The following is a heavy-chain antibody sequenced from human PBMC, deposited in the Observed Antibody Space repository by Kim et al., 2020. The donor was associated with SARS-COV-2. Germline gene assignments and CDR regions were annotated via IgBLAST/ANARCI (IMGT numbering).Heavy chain of an antibody. CDR3: ARDLYAFGQNWFDP. CDR2: MSYDGSNK. V-gene: IGHV3-30*04. D-gene: IGHD2-2*01. CDR1: GFTFSNHA. J-gene: IGHJ5*02. Sequence: GGSLRLSCAASGFTFSNHAMHWVRQAPGKGLDWVAVMSYDGSNKYYADSVNGRFTISRDNSRNTLFLQMNSLRVEDTAVYWCARDLYAFGQNWFDPWGQGTLVTVSA.